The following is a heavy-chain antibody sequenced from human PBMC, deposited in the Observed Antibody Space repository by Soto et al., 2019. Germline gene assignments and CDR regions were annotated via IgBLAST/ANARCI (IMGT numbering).Heavy chain of an antibody. V-gene: IGHV4-59*11. J-gene: IGHJ4*02. CDR1: GGSISGHY. Sequence: SETLSLTCTVSGGSISGHYWIWIRQPPGEGMEWIGYIFYSGSTTYNPSLKSRVTISVDTSKNQFSLRLSSVTAADTAVYYCARVGSSGWSPDYWGQGTLVTSPQ. D-gene: IGHD6-19*01. CDR3: ARVGSSGWSPDY. CDR2: IFYSGST.